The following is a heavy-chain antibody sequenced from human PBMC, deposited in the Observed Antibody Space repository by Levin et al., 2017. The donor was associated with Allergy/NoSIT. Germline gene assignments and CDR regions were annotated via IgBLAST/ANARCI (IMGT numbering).Heavy chain of an antibody. J-gene: IGHJ3*01. CDR1: GFTFSSYE. CDR2: ISTSGYI. CDR3: ARDDCSSSSCYSKDVFDL. V-gene: IGHV3-48*03. Sequence: GGSLRLSCVASGFTFSSYEMNWVRQAPGKGLEWVSYISTSGYIHYADSVKGRFTISRDNAKNSLYLQMNSLRAEDTAVYYCARDDCSSSSCYSKDVFDLWGQGTMVIVSS. D-gene: IGHD2-2*01.